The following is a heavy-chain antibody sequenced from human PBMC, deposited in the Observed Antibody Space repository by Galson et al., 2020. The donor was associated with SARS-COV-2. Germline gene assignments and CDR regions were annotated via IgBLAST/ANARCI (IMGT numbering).Heavy chain of an antibody. J-gene: IGHJ6*03. CDR1: GYTFTIYE. CDR2: INPKTGDT. D-gene: IGHD3-16*01. CDR3: SRLPYSRSLDYYYMDV. V-gene: IGHV1-8*01. Sequence: ASVKVSCKASGYTFTIYELNWVRLTSGQGLEWMGWINPKTGDTVYAQKFQGRVTMTRDTSPNSAYMELNNLRSEDSAVYYFSRLPYSRSLDYYYMDVWGKGTTVTVSS.